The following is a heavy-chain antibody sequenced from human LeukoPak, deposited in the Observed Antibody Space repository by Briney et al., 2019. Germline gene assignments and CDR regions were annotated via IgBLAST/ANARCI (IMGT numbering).Heavy chain of an antibody. Sequence: PGGSLRLSCAASGFTFGTYDMGWVRQPPGKGLEWVSTLACLDSSCTEYYSDSVKGRFSISRDKSRSTLSLQLNSLRVEDAAMYYCVRDSEGSFDSWGQGTLVTVSS. V-gene: IGHV3-23*01. J-gene: IGHJ4*02. CDR3: VRDSEGSFDS. D-gene: IGHD3/OR15-3a*01. CDR2: CLDSSCTE. CDR1: GFTFGTYD.